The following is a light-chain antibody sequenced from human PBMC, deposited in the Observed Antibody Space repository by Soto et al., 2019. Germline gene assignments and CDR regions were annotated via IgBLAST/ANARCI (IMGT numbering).Light chain of an antibody. CDR3: HQRQSWPRT. J-gene: IGKJ1*01. CDR1: QAVNTR. CDR2: LTS. V-gene: IGKV3-11*01. Sequence: VLTQSPATLSSFPGDRVTLSCRASQAVNTRLAWYQHKPGQAPRLLIYLTSNRAAGIPARFSGSGSGTDFTLTISDVEPEDFAVYYCHQRQSWPRTFAQGTKVAIK.